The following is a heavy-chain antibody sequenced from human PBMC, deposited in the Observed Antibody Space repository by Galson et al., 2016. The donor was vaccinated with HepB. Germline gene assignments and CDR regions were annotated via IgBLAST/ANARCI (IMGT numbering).Heavy chain of an antibody. CDR2: IYPSGSN. J-gene: IGHJ4*02. Sequence: SETLSLTCAVSGGSISITNWWSWVRQPPGKGLEWIGEIYPSGSNNHNPSLKSRITMSIDNSKNQFSLKLTSVTAADTAVYDCSRRMGSWSFYYFDHWGQGTLVTVSP. D-gene: IGHD6-13*01. CDR3: SRRMGSWSFYYFDH. V-gene: IGHV4-4*02. CDR1: GGSISITNW.